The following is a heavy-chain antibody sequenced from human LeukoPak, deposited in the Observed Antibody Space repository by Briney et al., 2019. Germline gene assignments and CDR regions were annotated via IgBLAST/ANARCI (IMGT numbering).Heavy chain of an antibody. V-gene: IGHV3-30*18. D-gene: IGHD5-24*01. CDR2: ISYDGSNK. J-gene: IGHJ4*02. CDR3: AKDPTVGRDGYNYFDY. Sequence: GRSLRLSCAASGFTFSSYGMHWVRQAPGKGLEWVAVISYDGSNKYYADSVKGRFTISRDNSKNTLYLQMNSLRAEDTAVYYCAKDPTVGRDGYNYFDYWGQGTLVTVSS. CDR1: GFTFSSYG.